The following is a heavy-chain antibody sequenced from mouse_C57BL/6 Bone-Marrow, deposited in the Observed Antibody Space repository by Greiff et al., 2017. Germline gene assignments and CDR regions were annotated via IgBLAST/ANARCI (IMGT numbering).Heavy chain of an antibody. Sequence: VQLQQPGAELVKPGASVKLSCKASGYTFTSYWMHWVKQRPGQGLEWIGMIHPNSGSTNYNEKFKSKATLTVDKSSSTAYMQLSSLTSEDSAVYYCARGEYYYGNYGGCFEYWGQGTTLTVSS. V-gene: IGHV1-64*01. D-gene: IGHD2-1*01. CDR3: ARGEYYYGNYGGCFEY. CDR2: IHPNSGST. J-gene: IGHJ2*01. CDR1: GYTFTSYW.